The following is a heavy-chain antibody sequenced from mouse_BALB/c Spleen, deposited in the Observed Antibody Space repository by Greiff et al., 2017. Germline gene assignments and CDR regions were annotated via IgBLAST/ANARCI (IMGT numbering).Heavy chain of an antibody. Sequence: QVQLKESGPGLVAPSQSLSITCTVSGFSLTGYGVNWVRQPPGKGLEWLGMIWGDGSTDYNSALKSRLSISKDNSKSQVFLKMNSLQTDDTARYYCAREREESSGSTGFAYWGQGTLVTVSA. J-gene: IGHJ3*01. V-gene: IGHV2-6-7*01. CDR2: IWGDGST. CDR3: AREREESSGSTGFAY. CDR1: GFSLTGYG. D-gene: IGHD3-1*01.